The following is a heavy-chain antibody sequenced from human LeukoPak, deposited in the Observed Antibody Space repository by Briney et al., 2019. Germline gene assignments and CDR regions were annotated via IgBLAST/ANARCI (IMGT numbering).Heavy chain of an antibody. V-gene: IGHV4-4*09. CDR3: ARAAAGDYFDY. CDR2: IYTSGST. Sequence: SETLSLTCTVSGGSISSYYWSWIRQPPGKGLEWIGYIYTSGSTNYNPSLKSRVTISVDTSKTQFSRKLSSVTAADTAVYYCARAAAGDYFDYWGQGTLVTVSS. CDR1: GGSISSYY. J-gene: IGHJ4*02. D-gene: IGHD6-13*01.